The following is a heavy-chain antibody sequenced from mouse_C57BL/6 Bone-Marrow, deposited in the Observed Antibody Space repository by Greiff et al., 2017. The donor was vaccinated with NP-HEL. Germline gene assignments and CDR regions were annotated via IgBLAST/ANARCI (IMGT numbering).Heavy chain of an antibody. CDR1: GFNIKDYY. J-gene: IGHJ3*01. V-gene: IGHV14-2*01. Sequence: EVQLQESGAELVKPGASVKLSCTASGFNIKDYYMHWVQQRTEQGLAWIGRIDPEDGENKYAPKLQGTVPITADTSPNTAYLQLSSLTSEDTAVYYCARGGYYDYGGAFAYWGQGTLVTVSA. CDR3: ARGGYYDYGGAFAY. CDR2: IDPEDGEN. D-gene: IGHD2-4*01.